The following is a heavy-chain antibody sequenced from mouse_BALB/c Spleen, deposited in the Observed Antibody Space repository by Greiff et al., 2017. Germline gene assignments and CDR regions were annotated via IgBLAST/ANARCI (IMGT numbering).Heavy chain of an antibody. CDR1: GFNIKDTY. Sequence: EVQLQQSGAELVKPGASVKLSCTASGFNIKDTYMHWVKQRPEQGLEWIGRIDPANGNTKYDPKFQGKATITADTSSNTAYLQLSSLTSEDNAVYYCARDGSSPYYYAMDYWGQGTSVTVSA. CDR2: IDPANGNT. D-gene: IGHD1-1*01. V-gene: IGHV14-3*02. CDR3: ARDGSSPYYYAMDY. J-gene: IGHJ4*01.